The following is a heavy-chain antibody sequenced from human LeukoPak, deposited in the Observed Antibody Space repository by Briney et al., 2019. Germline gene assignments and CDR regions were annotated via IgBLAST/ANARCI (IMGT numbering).Heavy chain of an antibody. CDR2: IYYSGST. CDR3: ATLGDRIVGATGDY. Sequence: SETLSLTCTVSGGSISSSSYYWGWIRQPPGKGLEWIGSIYYSGSTYYNPSLKSRVTISVDTSKNQFSLKLSSVTAADTAVYYCATLGDRIVGATGDYWGQGTLVTVSS. V-gene: IGHV4-39*01. CDR1: GGSISSSSYY. J-gene: IGHJ4*02. D-gene: IGHD1-26*01.